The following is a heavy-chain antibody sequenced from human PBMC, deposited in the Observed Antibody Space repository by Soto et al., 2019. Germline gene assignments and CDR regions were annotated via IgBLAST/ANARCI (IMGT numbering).Heavy chain of an antibody. Sequence: QVLLQESGPGLVQPSGTLSLSCAVSGGSISSNYFWGWVRQPPGKGLVWVGDISHSGSVNYNPSLKSRVTISIDKSKNQFSLKLNSVTAADTAVYYCARSFGWYAIDYWGQGTLVIVSS. V-gene: IGHV4-4*02. CDR2: ISHSGSV. CDR3: ARSFGWYAIDY. CDR1: GGSISSNYF. D-gene: IGHD6-19*01. J-gene: IGHJ4*02.